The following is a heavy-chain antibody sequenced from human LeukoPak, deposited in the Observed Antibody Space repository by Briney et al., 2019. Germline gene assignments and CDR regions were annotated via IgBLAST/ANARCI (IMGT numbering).Heavy chain of an antibody. CDR2: IYTSGST. CDR3: ARDRDSSGYAPDY. J-gene: IGHJ4*02. CDR1: GGSFSGYY. Sequence: SETLSLTCAVYGGSFSGYYWSWIRQPAGKGLEWIGRIYTSGSTNYNPSLKSRVTISVDTSKNQFSLKLSSVTAADTAVYYCARDRDSSGYAPDYWGQGTLVTVSS. V-gene: IGHV4-4*07. D-gene: IGHD3-22*01.